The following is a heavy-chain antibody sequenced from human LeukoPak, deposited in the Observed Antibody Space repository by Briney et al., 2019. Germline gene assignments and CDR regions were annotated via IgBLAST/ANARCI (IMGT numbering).Heavy chain of an antibody. CDR3: ARLSWSGYTTIDY. Sequence: SETLSLTCTVSGDYIGSYYWSWIRQPPGKGLEWIGNTYYSGSATYNPSLKSRATISADTSKNQFSLRLSSVTAADTAVYYCARLSWSGYTTIDYWGQGTLVTVSS. D-gene: IGHD3-3*01. CDR2: TYYSGSA. V-gene: IGHV4-59*08. CDR1: GDYIGSYY. J-gene: IGHJ4*02.